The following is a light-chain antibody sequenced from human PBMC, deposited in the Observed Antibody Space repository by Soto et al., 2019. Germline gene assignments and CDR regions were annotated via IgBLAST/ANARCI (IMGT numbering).Light chain of an antibody. CDR1: SSDVGSYNL. J-gene: IGLJ2*01. CDR2: EGS. CDR3: CSYAGRSTLVV. Sequence: QSALTQPASVSGSPGQSITISCTGTSSDVGSYNLVSWYQQHPGKAPKLMIYEGSKRPSGVSKRFSGSKSGNTASLTISGLKAEDEADYYCCSYAGRSTLVVFGGGTKLTVL. V-gene: IGLV2-23*01.